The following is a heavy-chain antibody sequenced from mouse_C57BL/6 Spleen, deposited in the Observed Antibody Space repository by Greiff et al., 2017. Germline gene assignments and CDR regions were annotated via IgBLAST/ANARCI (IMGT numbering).Heavy chain of an antibody. CDR3: YYYGRVAY. Sequence: VKLQQPGAELVKPGASVKLSCKASGYTFTSYWMQWVKQRPGQGLEWIGEIDPSDSYTNYNQKFKGKATLTVDTSSSTAYMQLSSLTSEDSAVYYCYYYGRVAYWGQGTLVTVSA. D-gene: IGHD1-1*01. J-gene: IGHJ3*01. CDR2: IDPSDSYT. V-gene: IGHV1-50*01. CDR1: GYTFTSYW.